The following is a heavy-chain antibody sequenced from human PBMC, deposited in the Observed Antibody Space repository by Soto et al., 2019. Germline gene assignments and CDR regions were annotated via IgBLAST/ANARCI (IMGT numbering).Heavy chain of an antibody. J-gene: IGHJ4*02. CDR1: GGSFSGYY. CDR3: ARGQKAAAGHVYYFDY. V-gene: IGHV4-34*01. D-gene: IGHD6-13*01. Sequence: QVQLQQWGAGLLKPSETLSLTCAVYGGSFSGYYWSWIRQPPGKGLEWIGEINHSGSTNYNPSLKSRVTISVDTSKNQFSLKLSSVTAADTAVYYCARGQKAAAGHVYYFDYWGQGTLVTVSS. CDR2: INHSGST.